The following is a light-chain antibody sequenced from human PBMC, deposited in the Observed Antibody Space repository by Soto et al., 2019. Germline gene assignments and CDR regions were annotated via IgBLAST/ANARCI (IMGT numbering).Light chain of an antibody. CDR1: QGIATS. CDR2: AAS. Sequence: DIQLIQSPSFLSASVGDRVTITCRASQGIATSLAWYQQKPGKAPNLLIYAASTLQRGVPSRFSGSGSGTEFTLTISSLQPEDFATDYCQQLNAYPPVSFGPGTRVDIK. V-gene: IGKV1-9*01. J-gene: IGKJ3*01. CDR3: QQLNAYPPVS.